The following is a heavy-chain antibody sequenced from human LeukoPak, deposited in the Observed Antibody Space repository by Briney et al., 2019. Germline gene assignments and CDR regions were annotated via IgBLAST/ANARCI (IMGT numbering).Heavy chain of an antibody. CDR3: ARGRGYYYYMDV. V-gene: IGHV4-59*01. CDR2: IYYSGST. D-gene: IGHD3-10*01. CDR1: GGSISSYY. Sequence: SETLSLTCTVSGGSISSYYWSWIRQPPGKGLEWIGYIYYSGSTNYNPSLKSRVTISVDTSKNQFSLKLSSVTAADTAVYYCARGRGYYYYMDVWGKGTTVTVFS. J-gene: IGHJ6*03.